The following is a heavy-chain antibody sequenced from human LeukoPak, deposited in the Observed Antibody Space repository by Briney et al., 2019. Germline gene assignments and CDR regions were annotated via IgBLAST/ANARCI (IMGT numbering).Heavy chain of an antibody. D-gene: IGHD2-15*01. CDR2: IFPGDSDT. CDR1: EYSFATYW. CDR3: ASEYCSGGNCYFDY. J-gene: IGHJ4*02. Sequence: GESLKISCKGSEYSFATYWIGWVRQMPGQGLELRGIIFPGDSDTRYSPSFQGQVTISADKSISTAYLQWSSLKASDTAIYYCASEYCSGGNCYFDYWGQGTLVTVSS. V-gene: IGHV5-51*01.